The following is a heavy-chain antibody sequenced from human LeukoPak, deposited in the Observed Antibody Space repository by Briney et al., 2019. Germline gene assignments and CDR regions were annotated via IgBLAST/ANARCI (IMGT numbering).Heavy chain of an antibody. CDR2: ISSSSSYI. D-gene: IGHD5-24*01. CDR3: ARQGMASSQVDY. CDR1: GFTFSSYS. Sequence: GGSLRLSCAASGFTFSSYSMNWVRQAPGKGLEWVSSISSSSSYIYYADSVKGRFTISRDNAKNSLYLQMNSLRAEDTAVYYCARQGMASSQVDYWGQGTLVTVSS. J-gene: IGHJ4*02. V-gene: IGHV3-21*01.